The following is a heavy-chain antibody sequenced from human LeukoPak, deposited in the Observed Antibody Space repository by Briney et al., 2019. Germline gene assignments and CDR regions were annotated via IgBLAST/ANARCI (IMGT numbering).Heavy chain of an antibody. CDR1: GFTFSSYS. V-gene: IGHV3-21*01. CDR2: ISSSSSYI. D-gene: IGHD3-22*01. Sequence: GGSLRLSCAASGFTFSSYSMNWVRQAPGKGLEWASSISSSSSYIYYADSVKGRFTISRDNAKNSLYLQMNSLRAEDTAVYYCARDPLTMIVVATFDYWGQGTLVTVSS. CDR3: ARDPLTMIVVATFDY. J-gene: IGHJ4*02.